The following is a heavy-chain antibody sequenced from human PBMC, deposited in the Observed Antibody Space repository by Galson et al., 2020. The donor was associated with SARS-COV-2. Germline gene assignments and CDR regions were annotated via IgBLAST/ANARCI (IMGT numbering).Heavy chain of an antibody. CDR3: ARDRLAYYGSGSYYPQDYYYYYGMDV. Sequence: SQTLSLTCAISGDSVSSHSAAWNWLRQSPSRGLEWLGRTYYRSKWYNDYAVSVKSRITINPDTSKNQFSLQLNSVTPEDTAVYYCARDRLAYYGSGSYYPQDYYYYYGMDVWGQGTTVTVSS. D-gene: IGHD3-10*01. CDR2: TYYRSKWYN. V-gene: IGHV6-1*01. J-gene: IGHJ6*02. CDR1: GDSVSSHSAA.